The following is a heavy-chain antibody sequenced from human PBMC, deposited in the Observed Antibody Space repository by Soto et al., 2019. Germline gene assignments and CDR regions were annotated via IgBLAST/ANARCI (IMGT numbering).Heavy chain of an antibody. CDR1: GGSFSGYY. CDR3: ARVSTGTPPFVGSTDSVHRHPGP. J-gene: IGHJ5*02. CDR2: INHSGST. V-gene: IGHV4-34*01. Sequence: PSETLSLTCAVYGGSFSGYYWSWIRQPPGKGVEWIGEINHSGSTNYNPSLKSRVTISVDTSKNQFSLKLSSVTAADTAVYYCARVSTGTPPFVGSTDSVHRHPGPCGQGTLVTVSS. D-gene: IGHD1-1*01.